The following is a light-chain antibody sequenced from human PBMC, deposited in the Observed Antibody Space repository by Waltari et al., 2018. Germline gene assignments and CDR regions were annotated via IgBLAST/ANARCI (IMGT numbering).Light chain of an antibody. CDR3: QKYGTLPAT. CDR1: QSVTRT. Sequence: EIVLTQSPGTLSSSPGERVTLACRASQSVTRTLAWYQQNPGQAPRLLIYDASTRATGIPDRFSGSGSGTDFSLTISRLEPEDFAVYYCQKYGTLPATFGQGTKVEIK. J-gene: IGKJ1*01. CDR2: DAS. V-gene: IGKV3-20*01.